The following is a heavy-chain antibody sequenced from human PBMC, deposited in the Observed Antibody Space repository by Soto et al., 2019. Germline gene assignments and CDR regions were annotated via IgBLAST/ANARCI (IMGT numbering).Heavy chain of an antibody. CDR1: GGTFSRHS. J-gene: IGHJ4*02. CDR3: ARDLTSVRGS. D-gene: IGHD3-10*01. V-gene: IGHV1-69*01. Sequence: QVQMVQSGAEVKKPGSSARVSCKVSGGTFSRHSISWVRQAPGQGLEWMGGIIPIFDATQYAQKFQGRLTRTADESTTTLHMDPSGLSPEVTATYYCARDLTSVRGSWGQGTLVTV. CDR2: IIPIFDAT.